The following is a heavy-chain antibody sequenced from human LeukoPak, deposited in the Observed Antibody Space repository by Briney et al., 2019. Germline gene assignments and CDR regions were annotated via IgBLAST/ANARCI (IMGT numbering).Heavy chain of an antibody. CDR2: SHPNGST. J-gene: IGHJ4*01. CDR1: GGSTNTFY. V-gene: IGHV4-4*07. CDR3: ARDSSTVFGDQSFYFHY. D-gene: IGHD3-3*01. Sequence: SETLSLTCTVSGGSTNTFYWSWIRQPAGKGLQWIGHSHPNGSTTYNPSLKRRTTMSVDASNNHFTPKLTSLTTADTAIYYCARDSSTVFGDQSFYFHYWGHGTQVIVPS.